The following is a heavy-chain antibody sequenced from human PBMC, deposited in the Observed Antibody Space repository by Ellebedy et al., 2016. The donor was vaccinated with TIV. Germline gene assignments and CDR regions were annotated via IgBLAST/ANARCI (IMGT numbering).Heavy chain of an antibody. CDR1: GFSLTTNGVG. Sequence: SGPTLVKPTQTLTLTCTFSGFSLTTNGVGVGWIRQRPGKALEWLAIIYWDDYKRYSPSLRYRLTITKDTSSNQVVLTMTYMDPADTATYNCAQKSRGGSWYGYYYYNVDVWGKGTTVTVSS. J-gene: IGHJ6*03. CDR3: AQKSRGGSWYGYYYYNVDV. D-gene: IGHD6-13*01. CDR2: IYWDDYK. V-gene: IGHV2-5*02.